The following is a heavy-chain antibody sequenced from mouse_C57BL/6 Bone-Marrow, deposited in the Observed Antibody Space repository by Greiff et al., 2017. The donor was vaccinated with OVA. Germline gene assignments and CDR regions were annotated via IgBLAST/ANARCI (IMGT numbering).Heavy chain of an antibody. V-gene: IGHV1-74*01. D-gene: IGHD1-1*01. CDR3: AVGGSSSFYYDMDF. Sequence: QVQLQQPGPELVKPGASVKLSCKASGYTFTSYWMHWVKQRPGQGLEWIGRIHPSDSDTNYNQKFKGKATLTVDKSSSTAYMQLSSLTSEDSAVCYCAVGGSSSFYYDMDFWGQGTTVTVSS. J-gene: IGHJ4*01. CDR1: GYTFTSYW. CDR2: IHPSDSDT.